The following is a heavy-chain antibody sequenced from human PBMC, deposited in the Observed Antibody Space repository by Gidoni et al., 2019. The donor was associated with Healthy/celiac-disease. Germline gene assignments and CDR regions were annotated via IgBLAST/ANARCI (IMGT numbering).Heavy chain of an antibody. CDR3: ARDHRGYCSSTSCYRTPDRHDY. CDR2: ISYDGSNK. CDR1: GFTFCSYA. D-gene: IGHD2-2*02. V-gene: IGHV3-30-3*01. Sequence: QVQLVESGGGVVQPGSSLRLSCAASGFTFCSYAMHWVRQAPGKGLEWVAVISYDGSNKYYADSVKGRFTISRDNSKNTLYLQMNSLRAEDTAVYYCARDHRGYCSSTSCYRTPDRHDYWGQGTLVTVSS. J-gene: IGHJ4*02.